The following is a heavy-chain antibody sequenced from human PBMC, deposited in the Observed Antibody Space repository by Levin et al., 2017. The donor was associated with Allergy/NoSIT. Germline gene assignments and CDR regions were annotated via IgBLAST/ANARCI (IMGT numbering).Heavy chain of an antibody. Sequence: SLRLSCAASGFTFDDYAMHWVRQAPGKGLEWVSGISWNSGSIGYADSVKGRFTISRDNAKNSLYLQMNSLRAEDTALYYCATSDLYYGMDVWGQGTTVTVSS. CDR2: ISWNSGSI. J-gene: IGHJ6*02. CDR1: GFTFDDYA. V-gene: IGHV3-9*01. CDR3: ATSDLYYGMDV.